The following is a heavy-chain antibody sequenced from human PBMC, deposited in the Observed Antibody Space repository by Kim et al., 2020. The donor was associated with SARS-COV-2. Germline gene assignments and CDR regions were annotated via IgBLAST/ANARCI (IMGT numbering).Heavy chain of an antibody. D-gene: IGHD6-19*01. J-gene: IGHJ4*02. CDR1: DFTFSNYW. CDR2: IKQDGSEK. V-gene: IGHV3-7*03. CDR3: ATVNGRWGWYDY. Sequence: GGSLRLSCAASDFTFSNYWMNWVRQAPGEGLEWVANIKQDGSEKYYVDSVKGRFTISRDNAKKSLYLQMSSLRAEDTAIYYCATVNGRWGWYDYWGQGTLVTVSS.